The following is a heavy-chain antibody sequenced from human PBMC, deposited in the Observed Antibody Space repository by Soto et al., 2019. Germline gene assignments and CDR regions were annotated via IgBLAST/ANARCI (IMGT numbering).Heavy chain of an antibody. Sequence: PSETLSLTCTVSGGSISSSSYYWGWIRQPPGKGLEWIGSIYYSGSTYYNPSLKSRVTISVDTSKNQFSLKLSSVTAADTAVYYCARGRITMVRGVIANWFDPWGQGTLVTVSS. CDR1: GGSISSSSYY. D-gene: IGHD3-10*01. J-gene: IGHJ5*02. CDR3: ARGRITMVRGVIANWFDP. V-gene: IGHV4-39*01. CDR2: IYYSGST.